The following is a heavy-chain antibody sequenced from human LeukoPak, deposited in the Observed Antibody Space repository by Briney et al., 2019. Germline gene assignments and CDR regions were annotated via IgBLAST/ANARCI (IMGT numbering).Heavy chain of an antibody. CDR1: GGTFGIYA. V-gene: IGHV1-69*01. D-gene: IGHD1-20*01. CDR3: ARGVNWNDDSTSFDY. Sequence: SVKVSCTASGGTFGIYAISWVRQAPGQGLEWMGGIIPIFGTANYAQKFQGRVTITADESTSTAYMELSSLRSEDTAVYYCARGVNWNDDSTSFDYWGQGTLVTVSS. CDR2: IIPIFGTA. J-gene: IGHJ4*02.